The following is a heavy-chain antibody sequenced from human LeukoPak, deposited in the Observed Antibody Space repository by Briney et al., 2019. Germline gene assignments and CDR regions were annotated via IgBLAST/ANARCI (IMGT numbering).Heavy chain of an antibody. Sequence: ASVKVSCKASGYTFTSYGISWVRQAPGQGLEWMGWISAYNGNTNYAQKLQGRVTMTTDTSTSTAYMELRSLRSDDTVVYYCARACILTGYCTFDYWGQGTLVTVSS. CDR3: ARACILTGYCTFDY. V-gene: IGHV1-18*04. D-gene: IGHD3-9*01. J-gene: IGHJ4*02. CDR1: GYTFTSYG. CDR2: ISAYNGNT.